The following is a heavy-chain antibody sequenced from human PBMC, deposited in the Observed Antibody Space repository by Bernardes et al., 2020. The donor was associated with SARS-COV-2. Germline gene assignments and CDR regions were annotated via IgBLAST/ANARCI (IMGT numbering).Heavy chain of an antibody. J-gene: IGHJ4*02. CDR2: IYYSGST. CDR1: GGSISSGGYY. D-gene: IGHD3-3*01. V-gene: IGHV4-31*03. CDR3: ARAHRITIFGVVRYFDY. Sequence: SESLSLTCTVSGGSISSGGYYWSWIRQHQGKGLEWIGYIYYSGSTYYNPSLKSRVTISVDTSKNQFSLKLSSVTAADTAVYYCARAHRITIFGVVRYFDYWGQGTLVTVSP.